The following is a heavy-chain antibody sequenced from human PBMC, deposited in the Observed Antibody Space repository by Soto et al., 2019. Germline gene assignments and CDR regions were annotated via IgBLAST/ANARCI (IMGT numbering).Heavy chain of an antibody. CDR3: ARHPGYTVPTVYATHYFDS. J-gene: IGHJ4*02. CDR1: GGSISSNNYY. Sequence: QLQLQESGPGLVKPSETLSLTCTVSGGSISSNNYYCGWIRQPPGKGLEWIGSIYYSGDTYYYPSLESRVTMSVDTAKSKFSLKLTSVTAADTAVYYCARHPGYTVPTVYATHYFDSWGQGIVVTVSS. V-gene: IGHV4-39*01. D-gene: IGHD2-8*01. CDR2: IYYSGDT.